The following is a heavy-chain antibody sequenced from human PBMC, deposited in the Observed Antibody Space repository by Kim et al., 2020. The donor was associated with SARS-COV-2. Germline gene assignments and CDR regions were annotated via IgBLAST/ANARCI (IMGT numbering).Heavy chain of an antibody. D-gene: IGHD3-3*01. V-gene: IGHV4-59*13. CDR2: IYYSGST. CDR3: ARVGDPLWDFWSGSINWFDP. J-gene: IGHJ5*02. CDR1: GGSISSYY. Sequence: SETLSLTCTVSGGSISSYYWSWIRQPPGKGLEWIGYIYYSGSTNYNPSLKSRVTISVDTSKNQFSLKLSSVTAADTAVYYCARVGDPLWDFWSGSINWFDPWGQGTLVTVSS.